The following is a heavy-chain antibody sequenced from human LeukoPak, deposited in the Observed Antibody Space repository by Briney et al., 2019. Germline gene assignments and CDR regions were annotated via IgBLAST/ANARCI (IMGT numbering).Heavy chain of an antibody. V-gene: IGHV4-34*01. D-gene: IGHD6-13*01. CDR3: ARLRIAYFDY. Sequence: TSETLSLTCAVYGGSFSGYYWSWIRQPPGEGLEWIGEINHSGSTNYNPSLKSRVTISVDTSKNQFSLKLSSVTAADTAVYYCARLRIAYFDYWGQGTLVTVSS. CDR2: INHSGST. CDR1: GGSFSGYY. J-gene: IGHJ4*02.